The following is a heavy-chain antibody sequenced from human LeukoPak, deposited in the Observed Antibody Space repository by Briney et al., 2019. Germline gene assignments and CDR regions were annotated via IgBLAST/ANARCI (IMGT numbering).Heavy chain of an antibody. D-gene: IGHD5-18*01. V-gene: IGHV1-2*02. Sequence: ASVKVSCKASGYTFTGYYMHWVRQAPGQGLEWMGWINPNSGGTNYAQKFQGRVTMTRDTSISTAYMELSRLRSDDTAVYYCARVVDTAMVVDYWGQGTLVTVSS. CDR3: ARVVDTAMVVDY. CDR2: INPNSGGT. CDR1: GYTFTGYY. J-gene: IGHJ4*02.